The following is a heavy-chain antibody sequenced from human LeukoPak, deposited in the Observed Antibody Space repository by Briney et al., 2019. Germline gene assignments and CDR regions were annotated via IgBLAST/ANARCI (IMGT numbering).Heavy chain of an antibody. V-gene: IGHV3-23*01. CDR1: GFTFSSYA. J-gene: IGHJ3*02. Sequence: GGSLRLSCAASGFTFSSYAMSWVRQAPGKGLEWVSVISDSGGSTYYADSVKGRFSISRHNSKNTLYLQINSLGAEDTAVYYCARAGPYDAFDIWGQGTMVTVSS. D-gene: IGHD1-14*01. CDR3: ARAGPYDAFDI. CDR2: ISDSGGST.